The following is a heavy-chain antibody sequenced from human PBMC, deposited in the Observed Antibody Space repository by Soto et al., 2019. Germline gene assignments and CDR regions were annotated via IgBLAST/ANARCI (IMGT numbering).Heavy chain of an antibody. J-gene: IGHJ6*02. CDR1: GFTFSSYA. D-gene: IGHD2-15*01. Sequence: GGSLRLSCAASGFTFSSYAMSWVRQAPGKGLEWVSAISGSGGSTYYADSVKGRFTISRDNSKNTRYLQMNSLRAEDTAVYYCAKLGYCSGGSCYSYYYYGMDVWGQGTTVTVSS. V-gene: IGHV3-23*01. CDR3: AKLGYCSGGSCYSYYYYGMDV. CDR2: ISGSGGST.